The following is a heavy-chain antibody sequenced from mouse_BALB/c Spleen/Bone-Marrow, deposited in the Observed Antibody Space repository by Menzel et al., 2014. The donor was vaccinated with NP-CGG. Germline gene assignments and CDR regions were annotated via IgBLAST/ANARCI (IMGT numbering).Heavy chain of an antibody. V-gene: IGHV1S29*02. J-gene: IGHJ2*01. Sequence: VQLQQPGPELVKPGASVKISCKASGYPFTDYNMHWVKQSHGKSLEWIGYIYPHTSDTGYNQKFRSKATLAVDISSSTAYMVLRSLTSEDSAVYYCVRAPPITSVVTRDYWGQGTTLTVSS. CDR1: GYPFTDYN. CDR3: VRAPPITSVVTRDY. CDR2: IYPHTSDT. D-gene: IGHD1-1*01.